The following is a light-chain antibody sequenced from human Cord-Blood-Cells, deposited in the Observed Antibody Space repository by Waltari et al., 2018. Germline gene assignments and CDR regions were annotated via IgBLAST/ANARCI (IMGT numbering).Light chain of an antibody. J-gene: IGKJ4*01. Sequence: DLVMIPPPDLPVLFLGVRPTTNSKSTQHVFYSSNTNNYLDWYQQKPGQPPKLLIYWGSTRASGVPDRFSGSGSGTDFTLTISSLQAEDVAVYYCQQYYSTPLTFGGGTKVEIK. CDR3: QQYYSTPLT. CDR1: QHVFYSSNTNNY. CDR2: WGS. V-gene: IGKV4-1*01.